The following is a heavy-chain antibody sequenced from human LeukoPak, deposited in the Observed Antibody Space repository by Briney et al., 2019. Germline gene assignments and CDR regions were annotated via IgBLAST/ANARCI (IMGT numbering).Heavy chain of an antibody. CDR1: GYSFTTHW. D-gene: IGHD2-15*01. V-gene: IGHV5-51*01. J-gene: IGHJ4*02. CDR2: IYPGDSEI. CDR3: TRLASRRDPDKTSGQAYFDI. Sequence: GESLKISCKGSGYSFTTHWIAWVRQMPGKGLEWMGIIYPGDSEIKYSPSFQGQVTISADKSISPAYLQWSSLQAADTAMYYCTRLASRRDPDKTSGQAYFDIWGQGTLVTVSS.